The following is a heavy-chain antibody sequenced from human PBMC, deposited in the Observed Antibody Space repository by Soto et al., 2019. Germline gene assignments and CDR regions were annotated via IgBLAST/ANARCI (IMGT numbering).Heavy chain of an antibody. J-gene: IGHJ4*02. Sequence: SETLSLTCSVSGGSINNYEYYWTWMGQPPGEGLEWIGHIYYTGSTSYNPSLKSRVTISLDTSKNQFSLKVNSVSAADTAVYYCARDRSNQHDFFDSLGQRTLVNLSS. CDR1: GGSINNYEYY. V-gene: IGHV4-30-4*01. D-gene: IGHD2-2*01. CDR3: ARDRSNQHDFFDS. CDR2: IYYTGST.